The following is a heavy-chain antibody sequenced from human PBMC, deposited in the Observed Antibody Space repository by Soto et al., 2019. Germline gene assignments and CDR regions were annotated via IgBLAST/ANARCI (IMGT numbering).Heavy chain of an antibody. CDR2: IYYSGST. CDR3: ASSFGESPLSYYMDV. CDR1: GGSISSYY. V-gene: IGHV4-59*01. J-gene: IGHJ6*03. Sequence: PSETLSLTCTVSGGSISSYYWSWIRQPPGKGLEWIGYIYYSGSTNYNPSLKSRVTISVDTSKNQFSLKLSSVTAADTAVYYCASSFGESPLSYYMDVWGKGTTVTVSS. D-gene: IGHD3-10*01.